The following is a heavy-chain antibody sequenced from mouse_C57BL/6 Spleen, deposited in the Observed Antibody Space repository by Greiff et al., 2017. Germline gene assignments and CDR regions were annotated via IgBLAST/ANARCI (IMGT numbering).Heavy chain of an antibody. V-gene: IGHV1-82*01. D-gene: IGHD4-1*02. J-gene: IGHJ2*01. CDR1: GYAFSSSW. Sequence: VQLQQSGPELVKPGASVKISCKASGYAFSSSWMNWVKQRPGKGLEWIGRIYPGDGDTNYNGKFKGQATLTADKSSSTSFMPLRNPTSEDSSVYFCASNSGKTSYFDYWGQGTTLTVSS. CDR3: ASNSGKTSYFDY. CDR2: IYPGDGDT.